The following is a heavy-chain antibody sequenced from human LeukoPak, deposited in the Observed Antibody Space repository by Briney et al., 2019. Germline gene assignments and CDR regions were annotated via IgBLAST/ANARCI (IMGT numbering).Heavy chain of an antibody. Sequence: GGSLRLSCAASGFTFSGSAMHWVRQAPGKGLEWVSSITSSSSYIYYADSVKGRFTISRDNAKKSVYLQMNSLRAEDTAVYYCARGSTYSSGWYTGFDYWGQGTLVTVSS. D-gene: IGHD6-19*01. CDR1: GFTFSGSA. J-gene: IGHJ4*02. CDR2: ITSSSSYI. V-gene: IGHV3-21*01. CDR3: ARGSTYSSGWYTGFDY.